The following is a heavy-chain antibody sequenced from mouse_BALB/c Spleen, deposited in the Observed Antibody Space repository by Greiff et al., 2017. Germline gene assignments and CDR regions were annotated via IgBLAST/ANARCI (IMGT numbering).Heavy chain of an antibody. CDR1: GYTFTSYV. J-gene: IGHJ4*01. D-gene: IGHD3-2*01. CDR2: INPYNDGT. CDR3: ARTGTARSYAMDY. Sequence: VQLKQSGPELVKPGASVKMSCKASGYTFTSYVMHWVKQKPGQGLEWIGYINPYNDGTKYNEKFKGKATLTSDKSSSTAYMELSSLTSEDSAVYYCARTGTARSYAMDYWGQGTSVTVSS. V-gene: IGHV1-14*01.